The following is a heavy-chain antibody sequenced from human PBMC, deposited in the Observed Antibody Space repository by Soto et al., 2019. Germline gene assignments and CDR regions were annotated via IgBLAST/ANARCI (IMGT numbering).Heavy chain of an antibody. Sequence: QVHLVQSGAEVKKPGSSVKVSCTASGGTFGTYIISWVRQGPGQGLEWMGGIIPIFGTTTYAQKFQGRVTITADESSGTAYMDLSRLRSGDTALYYCTVRSMGDVDSWGQGTLVAVSS. V-gene: IGHV1-69*01. J-gene: IGHJ4*02. D-gene: IGHD1-26*01. CDR2: IIPIFGTT. CDR3: TVRSMGDVDS. CDR1: GGTFGTYI.